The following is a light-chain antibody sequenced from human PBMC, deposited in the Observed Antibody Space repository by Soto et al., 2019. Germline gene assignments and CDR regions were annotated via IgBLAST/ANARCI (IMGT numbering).Light chain of an antibody. CDR2: AAS. Sequence: DIQMTQSPSSLSASVGDRVTITCRASQSISSYLNWYQQKPGKAPKLLIHAASSLQSGVPSRFSGSRSGTDFTLTISSLQPEDFATYYCQQSYSTPFVTFGQGTRLEI. J-gene: IGKJ5*01. CDR3: QQSYSTPFVT. V-gene: IGKV1-39*01. CDR1: QSISSY.